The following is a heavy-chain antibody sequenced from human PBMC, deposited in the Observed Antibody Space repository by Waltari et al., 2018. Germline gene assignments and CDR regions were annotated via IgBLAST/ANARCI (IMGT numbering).Heavy chain of an antibody. D-gene: IGHD2-21*01. V-gene: IGHV1-18*01. CDR2: ISAYNGNT. Sequence: QVQLVQSGAEVKKPGASVKVSCKASGYTFTSYGISWVRQAPGQGLEWMGWISAYNGNTNYARKLQGRVTITTDTSTSTAYMELRSLRSDDTAVYYCARDPPAYCGGDCSYYYYYYMDVWGKGTTVTVSS. J-gene: IGHJ6*03. CDR1: GYTFTSYG. CDR3: ARDPPAYCGGDCSYYYYYYMDV.